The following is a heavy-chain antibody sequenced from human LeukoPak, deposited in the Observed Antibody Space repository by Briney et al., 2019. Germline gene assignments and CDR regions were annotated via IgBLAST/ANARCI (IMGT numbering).Heavy chain of an antibody. CDR3: ATAAITMITPDAFDI. Sequence: GASVKVSCKVSGYILSEISMHWVRQAPGKGLECMGGFDPEDDETIYAQRFQGRVTMTEDTSTDTAYMELSSLRSEDTAVYYCATAAITMITPDAFDIWGQGTMVTVSS. V-gene: IGHV1-24*01. J-gene: IGHJ3*02. D-gene: IGHD3-22*01. CDR1: GYILSEIS. CDR2: FDPEDDET.